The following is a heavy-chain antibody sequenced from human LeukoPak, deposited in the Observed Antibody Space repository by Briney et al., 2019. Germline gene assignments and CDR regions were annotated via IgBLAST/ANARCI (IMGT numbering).Heavy chain of an antibody. J-gene: IGHJ6*03. Sequence: GESLKISCQGSGYNFIIHWIGWVRQMPGKGLEWMGIIYPEDSDTRYSPSFQAQVTMSVDRSTNTAFLQWSGLKASDTATYFCARHRTPYCGAGCLPDSMDVWGKGATVTVSS. CDR1: GYNFIIHW. CDR2: IYPEDSDT. D-gene: IGHD2-21*02. V-gene: IGHV5-51*01. CDR3: ARHRTPYCGAGCLPDSMDV.